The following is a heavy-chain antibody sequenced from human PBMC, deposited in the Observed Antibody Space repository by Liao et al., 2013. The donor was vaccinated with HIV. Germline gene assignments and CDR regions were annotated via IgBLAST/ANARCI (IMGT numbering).Heavy chain of an antibody. Sequence: QVQLRESGPGLVKPSQTLSLTCTVSGGSISSGSYYWSWIRQPAGKGLEWIGRIYTSGNTNYNPSLKSRVTISLDTSKNQFSLKLSSVTAADTAVYYCARGGGYCGGDCLSGSYYYYYMDVWDKGTTVTVSS. J-gene: IGHJ6*03. D-gene: IGHD2-21*01. CDR2: IYTSGNT. CDR3: ARGGGYCGGDCLSGSYYYYYMDV. CDR1: GGSISSGSYY. V-gene: IGHV4-61*02.